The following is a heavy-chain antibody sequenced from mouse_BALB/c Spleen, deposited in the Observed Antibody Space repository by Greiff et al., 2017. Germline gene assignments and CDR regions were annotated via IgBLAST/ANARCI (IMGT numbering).Heavy chain of an antibody. D-gene: IGHD1-1*01. CDR2: IDTSDSYT. Sequence: QVQLQQPGAELVMPGASVKMSCKASGYTFTDYWMHWVKQRPGQGLEWIGAIDTSDSYTSYNQKFKGKATLTVDESSSTAYMQLSSLTSEDSAVYYCARRRYYGSSCPTWYVDVWGAGTTVTVSS. V-gene: IGHV1-69*01. CDR3: ARRRYYGSSCPTWYVDV. CDR1: GYTFTDYW. J-gene: IGHJ1*01.